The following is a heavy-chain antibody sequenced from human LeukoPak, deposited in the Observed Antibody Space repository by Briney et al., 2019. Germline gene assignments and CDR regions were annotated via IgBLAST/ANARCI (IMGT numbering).Heavy chain of an antibody. CDR2: MNPNSGNT. Sequence: ASVKVSCKASGYTFTSYDINWVRQATGQGLEWMGWMNPNSGNTGYAQKFQGRVTMTRNTSISTAYMELSSLRSEDTAVYYCATGYSSSWYGSSKNAFDIWGQGTMVTVSS. J-gene: IGHJ3*02. CDR1: GYTFTSYD. CDR3: ATGYSSSWYGSSKNAFDI. D-gene: IGHD6-13*01. V-gene: IGHV1-8*01.